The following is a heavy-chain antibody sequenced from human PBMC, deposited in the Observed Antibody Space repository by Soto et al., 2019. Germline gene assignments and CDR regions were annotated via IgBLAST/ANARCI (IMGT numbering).Heavy chain of an antibody. Sequence: SETLSLTCTVSGGSISSGGYYWSWIRQHPGKGLEWIGYIYYSGSTYYNPSLKSRVTISVDTSKNQFSLKLSSVTAADTAVYYCASGDSSGYYYSPLGYWGQGTLVTVSS. V-gene: IGHV4-31*03. CDR1: GGSISSGGYY. D-gene: IGHD3-22*01. J-gene: IGHJ4*02. CDR2: IYYSGST. CDR3: ASGDSSGYYYSPLGY.